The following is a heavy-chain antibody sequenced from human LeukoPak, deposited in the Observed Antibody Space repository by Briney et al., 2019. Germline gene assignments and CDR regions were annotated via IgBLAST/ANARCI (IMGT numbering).Heavy chain of an antibody. V-gene: IGHV3-15*01. CDR1: GFTFSNAW. Sequence: GGSLRLSCAASGFTFSNAWMSWVRQAPGKGLEWVGRIKSKTDGGTTDYAAPVKGRLTISRDDSKNTLYLQMNSLKTEDTAVYYCTTASGDGSGSYYNWDAFDIWGQGTMVTVSS. J-gene: IGHJ3*02. D-gene: IGHD3-10*01. CDR3: TTASGDGSGSYYNWDAFDI. CDR2: IKSKTDGGTT.